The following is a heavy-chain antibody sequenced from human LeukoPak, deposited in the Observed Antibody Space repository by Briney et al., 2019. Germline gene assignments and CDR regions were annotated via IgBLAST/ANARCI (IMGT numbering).Heavy chain of an antibody. Sequence: GASVKVSCKASGYTFTGYYMHWVRQAPGQGLEWTGWINPNSGGTNYAQKFQGRVTMTRDTSISTAYMELSRLRSDDTAVYYCAREGATTVTTGDYWGQGTLVTVSS. CDR3: AREGATTVTTGDY. D-gene: IGHD4-17*01. CDR1: GYTFTGYY. CDR2: INPNSGGT. V-gene: IGHV1-2*02. J-gene: IGHJ4*02.